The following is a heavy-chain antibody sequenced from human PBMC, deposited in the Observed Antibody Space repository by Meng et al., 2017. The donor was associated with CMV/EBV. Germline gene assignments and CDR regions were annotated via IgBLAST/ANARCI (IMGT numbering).Heavy chain of an antibody. Sequence: GSLRLSCTVSGYSISSGYYWGWIRQPPGKGLEWIGSIYYSGSTYYNPSLKSRVTISVDTSKNQFSLKLSSVTAADTAVYYCAKWGIAAAGKGFDYWGQGTLVTVSS. V-gene: IGHV4-38-2*02. D-gene: IGHD6-13*01. J-gene: IGHJ4*02. CDR3: AKWGIAAAGKGFDY. CDR2: IYYSGST. CDR1: GYSISSGYY.